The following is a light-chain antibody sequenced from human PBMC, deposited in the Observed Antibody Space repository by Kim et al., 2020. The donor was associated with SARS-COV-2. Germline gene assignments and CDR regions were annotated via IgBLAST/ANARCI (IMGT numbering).Light chain of an antibody. V-gene: IGLV4-60*03. J-gene: IGLJ3*02. Sequence: SVKLTCTLGSGHSSYIIAWHQQQPGKAPRYLMKLEGSGSYNKGSGVPDRFSGSSSGADRYLTISNLQSEDEADYYCETWDSNTPVFGGGTQLTVL. CDR3: ETWDSNTPV. CDR1: SGHSSYI. CDR2: LEGSGSY.